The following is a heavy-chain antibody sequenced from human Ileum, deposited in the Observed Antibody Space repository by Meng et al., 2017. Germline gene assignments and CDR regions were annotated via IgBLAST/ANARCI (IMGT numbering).Heavy chain of an antibody. CDR2: IHYTGST. J-gene: IGHJ4*02. Sequence: QVQLQESGPGLVEVSQTLSRTCTVSGGSIGSAAYYWTWIRQHPAKGLEWIGYIHYTGSTSYNPSLESRTSTSIDTSNNQFSLKVTSVTAADTAVYYCARGVSAAGLFDNWGPGTLVTVSS. D-gene: IGHD2-2*01. CDR3: ARGVSAAGLFDN. CDR1: GGSIGSAAYY. V-gene: IGHV4-31*03.